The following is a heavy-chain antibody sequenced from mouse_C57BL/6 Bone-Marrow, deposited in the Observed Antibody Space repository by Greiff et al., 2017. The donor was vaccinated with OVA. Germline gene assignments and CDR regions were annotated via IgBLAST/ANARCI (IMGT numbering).Heavy chain of an antibody. CDR2: IYPGDGDT. J-gene: IGHJ3*01. V-gene: IGHV1-80*01. CDR1: GYAFSSTW. CDR3: ARGYYDFCAY. D-gene: IGHD1-1*01. Sequence: VQLQQSGAELVRPGASVKISCKASGYAFSSTWMNWVKQRPGKGLEGIGQIYPGDGDTNYNGKFKGKATLTADKSSSTAYMQLSSLTSEDSAVYFCARGYYDFCAYWGQGTLVTVSA.